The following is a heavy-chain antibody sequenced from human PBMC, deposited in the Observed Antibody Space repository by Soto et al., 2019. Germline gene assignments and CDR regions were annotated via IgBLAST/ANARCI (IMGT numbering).Heavy chain of an antibody. D-gene: IGHD3-22*01. CDR2: TFYSGST. CDR3: ASLKKDYYDSSGYYAFDY. Sequence: QVQLQESGPGLVKPSQTLSLTCTVSGGSVNLGTYYWSWIRQRPGEGLEWIGYTFYSGSTYYTPSLNSLVTISLDISTNQFSLELTSVTAADTALYFCASLKKDYYDSSGYYAFDYWGQGTLVSVSS. CDR1: GGSVNLGTYY. V-gene: IGHV4-31*01. J-gene: IGHJ4*02.